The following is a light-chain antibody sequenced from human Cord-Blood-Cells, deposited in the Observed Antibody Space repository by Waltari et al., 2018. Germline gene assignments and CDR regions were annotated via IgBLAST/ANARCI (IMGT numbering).Light chain of an antibody. CDR2: DAS. CDR3: QQRSNWPPVFT. V-gene: IGKV3-11*01. J-gene: IGKJ3*01. Sequence: EIVLTPSPATLSLSPGERATLPCRASQSVSSYLAWYQQKPGQAPRLLIYDASNRATGIPARFSGSGSGTDFTLTISSLELEDFAVYYCQQRSNWPPVFTFGPGTKVDIK. CDR1: QSVSSY.